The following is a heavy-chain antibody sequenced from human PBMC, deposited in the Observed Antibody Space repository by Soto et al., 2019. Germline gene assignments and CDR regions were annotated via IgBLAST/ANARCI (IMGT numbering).Heavy chain of an antibody. CDR2: ISDDGSNK. J-gene: IGHJ6*02. CDR3: TKRRNVLRFLEWSSGMEV. CDR1: GFTFSNYG. Sequence: LRLSCAASGFTFSNYGMHWVRQAPGKGLEWVAFISDDGSNKYYADSMKGRFTMSRDNSKSTLYLQMNSLRVEDTAVYYCTKRRNVLRFLEWSSGMEVWGQGTTVTVSS. V-gene: IGHV3-30*18. D-gene: IGHD3-3*01.